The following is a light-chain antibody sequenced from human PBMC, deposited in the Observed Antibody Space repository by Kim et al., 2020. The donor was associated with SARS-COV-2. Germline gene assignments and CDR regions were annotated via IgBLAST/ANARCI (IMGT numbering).Light chain of an antibody. V-gene: IGKV1-39*01. J-gene: IGKJ5*01. CDR2: SSS. CDR3: QQTYSSLTVT. Sequence: SVGDRVTIICRASESVGTYLNWYQQKPGKAPNLLIYSSSYLQSGVPTRFSGGGSGTEFTLTISSLQPEDYATYFCQQTYSSLTVTFGQGTRLEIK. CDR1: ESVGTY.